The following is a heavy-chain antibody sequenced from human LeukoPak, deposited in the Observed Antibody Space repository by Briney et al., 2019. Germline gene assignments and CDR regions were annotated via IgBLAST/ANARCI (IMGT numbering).Heavy chain of an antibody. D-gene: IGHD1-1*01. J-gene: IGHJ4*02. V-gene: IGHV4-59*04. CDR1: GGSISSYY. CDR3: ARQNWNGGNF. CDR2: FYYSGTT. Sequence: PSETLSLTCTVSGGSISSYYWSWIRQPPGKGLEWIGTFYYSGTTYYNPSLKSRVTISIDTSKNQFSLNLSSVTAADTAVYYCARQNWNGGNFWGQGTLVTVSS.